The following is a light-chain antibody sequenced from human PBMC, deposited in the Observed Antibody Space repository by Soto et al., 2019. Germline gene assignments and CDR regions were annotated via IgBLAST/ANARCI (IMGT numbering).Light chain of an antibody. CDR3: QQYGSSPWT. CDR1: QSVSSSY. V-gene: IGKV3-20*01. Sequence: EIVLTQSPGTLSLSPGERATLSCRASQSVSSSYLAWYQQKPGQAHRLLIYGASSRATGIPDKFSGSGSGTDFTLTISRLEPEDFGVYYCQQYGSSPWTFGQGTKVDIK. J-gene: IGKJ1*01. CDR2: GAS.